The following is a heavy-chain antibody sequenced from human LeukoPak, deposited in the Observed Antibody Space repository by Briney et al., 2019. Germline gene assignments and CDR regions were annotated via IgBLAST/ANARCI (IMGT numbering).Heavy chain of an antibody. V-gene: IGHV1-2*02. CDR3: ARGYRRDGYNLDYYYYMDV. J-gene: IGHJ6*03. D-gene: IGHD5-12*01. Sequence: ASVNVSCKASGYTFTGYYMHWVRQAPGQGLEWMGWINPNSGGTNYAQKFQARVNMTRDTSISTAYMELSSLRSEDMAVYYCARGYRRDGYNLDYYYYMDVWGKGTTVTVSS. CDR1: GYTFTGYY. CDR2: INPNSGGT.